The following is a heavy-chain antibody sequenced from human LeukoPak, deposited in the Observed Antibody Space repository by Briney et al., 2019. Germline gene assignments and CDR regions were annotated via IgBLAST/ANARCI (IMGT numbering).Heavy chain of an antibody. CDR3: AKDISDRGRGYSYEDY. CDR2: ISWNSGSI. Sequence: GGSLRLSCAASGFTFDDYAMHWVRQAPGKGLEWVSGISWNSGSIGYADSVKGRFTISRDNAKNSLYLQMNSLRAEDTALYYCAKDISDRGRGYSYEDYWGQGTLVTVSS. D-gene: IGHD5-18*01. J-gene: IGHJ4*02. CDR1: GFTFDDYA. V-gene: IGHV3-9*01.